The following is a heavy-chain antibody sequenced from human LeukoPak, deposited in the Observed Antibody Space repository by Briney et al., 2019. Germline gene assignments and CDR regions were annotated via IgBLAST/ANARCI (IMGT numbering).Heavy chain of an antibody. CDR1: GGTFSSYA. D-gene: IGHD3-16*01. CDR3: ARADPGMGEFDY. J-gene: IGHJ4*02. Sequence: SVKVSCEASGGTFSSYAISWVRQAPGQGLEWMGRIIPILGIANYAQKFRGRVTITADKSTSTAYMGLSSLRSEDTAVYYCARADPGMGEFDYWGQGTLVTVSS. CDR2: IIPILGIA. V-gene: IGHV1-69*04.